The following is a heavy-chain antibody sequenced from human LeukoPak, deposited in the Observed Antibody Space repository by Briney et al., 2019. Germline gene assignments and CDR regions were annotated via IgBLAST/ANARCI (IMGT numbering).Heavy chain of an antibody. Sequence: ASVKVSCKVSGYTLTELSMHWVRQAPGKGLEWMGGFDPEDGETIYAQKFQGRVTITEDTSTDTAYMELSSLRYEDTAVYYCARAWQEIGHDALDTWGQGTMVTVSS. J-gene: IGHJ3*02. V-gene: IGHV1-24*01. CDR1: GYTLTELS. CDR3: ARAWQEIGHDALDT. CDR2: FDPEDGET. D-gene: IGHD3/OR15-3a*01.